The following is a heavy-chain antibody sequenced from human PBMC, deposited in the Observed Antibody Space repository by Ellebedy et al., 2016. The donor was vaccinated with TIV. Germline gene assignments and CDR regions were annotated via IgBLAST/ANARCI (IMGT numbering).Heavy chain of an antibody. CDR2: IYPDDSDT. D-gene: IGHD3-9*01. J-gene: IGHJ4*02. V-gene: IGHV5-51*01. CDR1: GYKFTTYW. Sequence: GGSLRLSXQGSGYKFTTYWIGWVRQMPGKGLEWMGIIYPDDSDTRYNPSFQGQITISADKSISTAYLQWSSLKASDTAIYYCARLGRAGYYNAPGGYWGQGTLVTVSS. CDR3: ARLGRAGYYNAPGGY.